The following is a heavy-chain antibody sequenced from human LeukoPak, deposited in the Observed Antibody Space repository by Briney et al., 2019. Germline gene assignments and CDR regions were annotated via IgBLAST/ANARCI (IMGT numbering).Heavy chain of an antibody. Sequence: PSQTLSLTCAISGDSVSSNSAAWNWIRQSPSRGLEWLGRTYYRSKWYNDYAVSVKSRITINPDTSKNQFSLQLNSVTPEDTAVYYCARQTQYYYDSSGLEFDIWSQGTMVTVSS. D-gene: IGHD3-22*01. V-gene: IGHV6-1*01. CDR1: GDSVSSNSAA. CDR2: TYYRSKWYN. J-gene: IGHJ3*02. CDR3: ARQTQYYYDSSGLEFDI.